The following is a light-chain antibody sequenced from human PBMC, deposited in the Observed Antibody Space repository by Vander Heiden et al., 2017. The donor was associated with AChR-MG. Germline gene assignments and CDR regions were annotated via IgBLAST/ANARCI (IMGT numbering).Light chain of an antibody. CDR3: SSYTNTYTWV. Sequence: QSALTPPPSVSGSPGQSVTISCTGTSSDVGGHNRVAWYQQPPGTAPKLMMYDVSSRPSGVPDRFSGSKSGNTASLTISGLQAEDEADYYCSSYTNTYTWVFGGGTKLTVL. J-gene: IGLJ3*02. V-gene: IGLV2-18*02. CDR2: DVS. CDR1: SSDVGGHNR.